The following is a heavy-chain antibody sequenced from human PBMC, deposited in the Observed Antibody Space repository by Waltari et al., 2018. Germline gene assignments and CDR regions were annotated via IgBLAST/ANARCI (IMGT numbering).Heavy chain of an antibody. CDR1: GGTFSSYA. D-gene: IGHD3-10*01. J-gene: IGHJ5*02. Sequence: QVQLVQSGAEVQKPGSSVKVSCKASGGTFSSYAISWVRQAPGQGLEWMGGIIPILGIANYAQKFQGRVTITADESTSTAYMELSSLRSEDTAVYYCARPRYYYGSGSYSNWFDPWGQGTLVTVSS. CDR2: IIPILGIA. CDR3: ARPRYYYGSGSYSNWFDP. V-gene: IGHV1-69*04.